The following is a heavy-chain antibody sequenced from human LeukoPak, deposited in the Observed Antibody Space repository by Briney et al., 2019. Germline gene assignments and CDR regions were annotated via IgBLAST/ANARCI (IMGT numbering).Heavy chain of an antibody. CDR1: GGSISSGSYY. D-gene: IGHD6-13*01. V-gene: IGHV4-61*02. CDR2: IYTSGST. CDR3: AREKGSSWYTDAFDI. J-gene: IGHJ3*02. Sequence: SETLSLTCTVSGGSISSGSYYWSWIRQPAGKGLEWIGRIYTSGSTNYNPSLKSRVTISVDTSKNQLSLKLSPVTAADTAVYYCAREKGSSWYTDAFDIWGQGTMVTVSS.